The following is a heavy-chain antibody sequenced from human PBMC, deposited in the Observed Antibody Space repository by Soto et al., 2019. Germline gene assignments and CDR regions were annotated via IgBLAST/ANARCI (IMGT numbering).Heavy chain of an antibody. D-gene: IGHD3-3*01. Sequence: EVQLVESGGDLVQPGGSLRLSCAASGFTFSNYWMTWVRQAPGKGLEWVANIKEDGSEKYLVDSVKGRFTISRDNGKKSLYLQMNSLRVEDTAMYYCASFLKFPDSWSGFFDYWGQGTLVTVSS. CDR1: GFTFSNYW. V-gene: IGHV3-7*03. CDR3: ASFLKFPDSWSGFFDY. CDR2: IKEDGSEK. J-gene: IGHJ4*02.